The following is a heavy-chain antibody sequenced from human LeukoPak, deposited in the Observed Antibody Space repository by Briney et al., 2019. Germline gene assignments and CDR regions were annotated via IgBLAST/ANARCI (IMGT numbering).Heavy chain of an antibody. D-gene: IGHD3-10*01. CDR3: ARDRDDYFDY. J-gene: IGHJ4*02. CDR1: GFTFSSYE. Sequence: TGGSLRLSCAASGFTFSSYEMNWVRQAPGKGLEWVSYISSSGSTIYYADSVKGRFTISRDNSKNTLYLQMNSLRAEDTAVYYCARDRDDYFDYWGQGTLVTVSS. V-gene: IGHV3-48*03. CDR2: ISSSGSTI.